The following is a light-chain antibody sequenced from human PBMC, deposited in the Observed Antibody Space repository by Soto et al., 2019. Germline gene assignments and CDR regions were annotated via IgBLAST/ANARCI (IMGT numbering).Light chain of an antibody. CDR2: DAS. V-gene: IGKV1-39*01. CDR1: QTINKN. CDR3: QQYHSSPYT. Sequence: DIQMTQSPTSLSASVGDRVTITCRASQTINKNLNWYRHKLGKAPELLIYDASDSQAGVPSRFSGSGSGTDFTLIISGLQPEDFATYYCQQYHSSPYTFGQGTKLEIQ. J-gene: IGKJ2*01.